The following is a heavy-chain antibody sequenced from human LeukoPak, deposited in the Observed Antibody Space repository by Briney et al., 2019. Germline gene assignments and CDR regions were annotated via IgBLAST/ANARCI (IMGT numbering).Heavy chain of an antibody. V-gene: IGHV1-18*01. CDR3: ARGKFVGYCSGGSCYERVNWFDP. J-gene: IGHJ5*02. Sequence: ASVKVSCKASGYTFTSYGISWVRQAPGQGLEWMGWISAYNGNTNYAQKLQGRVTLTRDMSTSTDYLELSSLRSEDTAVYYCARGKFVGYCSGGSCYERVNWFDPWGQGTLVTVSS. D-gene: IGHD2-15*01. CDR2: ISAYNGNT. CDR1: GYTFTSYG.